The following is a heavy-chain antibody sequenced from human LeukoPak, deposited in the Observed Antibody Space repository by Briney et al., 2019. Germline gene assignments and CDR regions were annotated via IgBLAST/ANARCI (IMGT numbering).Heavy chain of an antibody. V-gene: IGHV3-48*03. J-gene: IGHJ4*02. Sequence: QPGGSLRLSCAASGFTFSSYEMNWVRQAPGKGLEWVSYISSSGSTRYYADSVKGRFTISRDNAKNSLYLQMNSLRAEGTTVYYCARVQTTVTTLDYWGQGTLVTVSS. D-gene: IGHD4-17*01. CDR3: ARVQTTVTTLDY. CDR2: ISSSGSTR. CDR1: GFTFSSYE.